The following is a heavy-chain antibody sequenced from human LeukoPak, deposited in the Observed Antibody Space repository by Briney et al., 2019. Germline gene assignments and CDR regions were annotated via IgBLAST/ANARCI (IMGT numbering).Heavy chain of an antibody. D-gene: IGHD6-13*01. CDR2: ISSSSSYI. CDR3: ARGLIAARGWFDP. J-gene: IGHJ5*02. V-gene: IGHV3-21*01. CDR1: GFTFSSYS. Sequence: GGSLRLSCAASGFTFSSYSMNWVRQAPGKGLEWVSSISSSSSYIYYADSVKSRFTISRDNAKNSLYLQMNSLRAEDTAVYYCARGLIAARGWFDPWGQGTLVTVSS.